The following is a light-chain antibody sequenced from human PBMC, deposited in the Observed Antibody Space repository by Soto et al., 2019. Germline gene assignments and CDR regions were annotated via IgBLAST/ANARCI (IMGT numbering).Light chain of an antibody. CDR3: QQYGSSRTWT. J-gene: IGKJ1*01. CDR1: QNVNGN. Sequence: EIVLTQSPATLSVSPGESATLSCRASQNVNGNLAWYQQKPGQAPRLLIYGASSRATGIPDRFSGSGSGTDFTLTISRLEPEDFAVYYCQQYGSSRTWTFGQGTKVDIK. CDR2: GAS. V-gene: IGKV3-20*01.